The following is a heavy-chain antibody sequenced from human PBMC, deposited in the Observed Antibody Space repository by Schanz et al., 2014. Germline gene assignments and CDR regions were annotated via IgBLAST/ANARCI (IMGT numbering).Heavy chain of an antibody. CDR1: GFKFTDYA. Sequence: EMQLLESGGGLAQPGGSLRLSCAASGFKFTDYAMTWVRQAPGKGLEWVSAISGSGGSTVYADSVKGRFTISRDNSNNTVFLQMNSLRAEDTAVYYCAKDGRLPYYGTGSDFDYWGQGTLVDVSS. CDR2: ISGSGGST. D-gene: IGHD3-22*01. CDR3: AKDGRLPYYGTGSDFDY. J-gene: IGHJ4*02. V-gene: IGHV3-23*01.